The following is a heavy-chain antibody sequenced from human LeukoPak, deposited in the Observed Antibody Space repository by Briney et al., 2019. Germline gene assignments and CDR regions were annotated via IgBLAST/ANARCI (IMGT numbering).Heavy chain of an antibody. V-gene: IGHV1-2*02. Sequence: ASVKVSCKASGYTFTGYHMHWVRQAPGQGLEWMGWIDPNSGGTNYAQKFQGRVTMTRDTSISTAYMELNSLTSDDTAVYFCARSAEHCNNGVCFTDYYMDVWGKGTTVTVSS. CDR1: GYTFTGYH. CDR3: ARSAEHCNNGVCFTDYYMDV. CDR2: IDPNSGGT. D-gene: IGHD2-8*01. J-gene: IGHJ6*03.